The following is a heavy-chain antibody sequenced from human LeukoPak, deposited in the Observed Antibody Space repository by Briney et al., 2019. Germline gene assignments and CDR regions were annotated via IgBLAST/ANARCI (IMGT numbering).Heavy chain of an antibody. D-gene: IGHD2-2*01. Sequence: GGSLSLSCAASGFTFSSYAMSWVRQAPGQGLEWVSVISGSDSSTYYADYVKGRFTISRDNSKNTLYLQMNSLRAEDTAIYYCAKDRRVGCSTTTCYLFDSWGQGTLVTVSS. V-gene: IGHV3-23*01. J-gene: IGHJ4*02. CDR2: ISGSDSST. CDR3: AKDRRVGCSTTTCYLFDS. CDR1: GFTFSSYA.